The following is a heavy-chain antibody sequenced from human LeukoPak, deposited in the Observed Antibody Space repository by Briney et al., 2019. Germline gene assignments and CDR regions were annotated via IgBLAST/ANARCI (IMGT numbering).Heavy chain of an antibody. Sequence: SETLSLTCTVSGGSISSGSYYWSWIRQPPGKGLEWIGYISYSGSTNSNPSLKSRVTISVDTPKNQFSLKLSSVTAADTAVYYCARIRDGYNVNWFFDLWGRGTLVTVSS. CDR2: ISYSGST. D-gene: IGHD5-24*01. CDR1: GGSISSGSYY. J-gene: IGHJ2*01. CDR3: ARIRDGYNVNWFFDL. V-gene: IGHV4-61*01.